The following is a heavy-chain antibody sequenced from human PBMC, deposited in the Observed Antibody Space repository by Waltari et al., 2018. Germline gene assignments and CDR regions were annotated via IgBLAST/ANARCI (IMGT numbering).Heavy chain of an antibody. CDR1: GYIFSNSG. V-gene: IGHV1-18*01. CDR2: ISAYNGNT. Sequence: QVQLVQSGPEVKKPGASVKVSCKASGYIFSNSGISWVRQAPGQGLEWMGWISAYNGNTNYSRKIQGRVTMTTDTSTSTAYMEVRGLRSDDTAVYYCARDLATSGQSYFTYWGQGTLVTVSS. CDR3: ARDLATSGQSYFTY. J-gene: IGHJ4*02. D-gene: IGHD6-13*01.